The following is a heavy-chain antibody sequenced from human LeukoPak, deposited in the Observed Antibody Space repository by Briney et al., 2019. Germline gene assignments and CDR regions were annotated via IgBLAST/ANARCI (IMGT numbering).Heavy chain of an antibody. D-gene: IGHD3-10*01. J-gene: IGHJ4*02. CDR2: IRYDGSNK. CDR3: ARGLLVRGVIAFDY. Sequence: GGSLRLSCAASGFTFSSYGMHWVRQAPGKGLEWVAFIRYDGSNKYYADSVKGRFAISRDNSKNALILQMNSLRTEDTAVYYCARGLLVRGVIAFDYWGQGTRVTVSS. CDR1: GFTFSSYG. V-gene: IGHV3-30*02.